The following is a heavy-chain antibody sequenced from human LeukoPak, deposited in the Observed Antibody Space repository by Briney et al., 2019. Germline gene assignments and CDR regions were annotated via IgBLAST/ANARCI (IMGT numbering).Heavy chain of an antibody. J-gene: IGHJ6*03. V-gene: IGHV4-59*12. CDR3: ARDLKAAAGTSDYYFYYMDV. Sequence: SETLSLTCTVSGGSISSYYWSWIRQPPGKGLEWIGYIYYSGSTNYNPSLKSRVTISVDTSKSQFSLKLTSVTAADTAVYYCARDLKAAAGTSDYYFYYMDVWGKGTTVTVSS. D-gene: IGHD6-13*01. CDR1: GGSISSYY. CDR2: IYYSGST.